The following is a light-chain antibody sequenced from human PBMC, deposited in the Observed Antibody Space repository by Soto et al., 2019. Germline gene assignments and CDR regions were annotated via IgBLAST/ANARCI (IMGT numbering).Light chain of an antibody. J-gene: IGKJ1*01. CDR3: QHYVTSLTT. CDR2: DAS. V-gene: IGKV3-20*01. CDR1: QSVSSSY. Sequence: EIVLTQSPGTLSLPPGERATLSCRASQSVSSSYLAWYQQKRGQAPRLLIYDASTRATGIPDRFIGSGSGTDFTLTISRLEPEDFAVYYCQHYVTSLTTFGQGTKVDIK.